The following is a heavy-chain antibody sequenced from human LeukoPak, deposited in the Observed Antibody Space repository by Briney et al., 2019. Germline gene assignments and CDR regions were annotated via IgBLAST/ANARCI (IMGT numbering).Heavy chain of an antibody. J-gene: IGHJ4*02. V-gene: IGHV3-7*01. CDR2: IKEDGSAQ. Sequence: PGGSLRLSCAASGFNFNSYTMNWVRQAPGKGLEWVANIKEDGSAQYYADSVKGRFTISRDNTKNSLYLQMNSLTAEDTAMYYCAKDGDGYHNWGQGALVTVSS. CDR3: AKDGDGYHN. D-gene: IGHD3-9*01. CDR1: GFNFNSYT.